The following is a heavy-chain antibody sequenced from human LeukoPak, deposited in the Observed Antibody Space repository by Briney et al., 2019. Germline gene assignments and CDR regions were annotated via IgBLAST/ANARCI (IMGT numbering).Heavy chain of an antibody. CDR3: ARLRYQRDY. V-gene: IGHV4-34*01. Sequence: SETLSLTCAVYGGSFSGYYWSWVRQPPGKGLEWIGEINHSGSTNYNPSLKSRVTISVDTSKNQFSLRLSSVTAADTAVYYCARLRYQRDYWGQGTLVTVSS. J-gene: IGHJ4*02. CDR2: INHSGST. D-gene: IGHD1-14*01. CDR1: GGSFSGYY.